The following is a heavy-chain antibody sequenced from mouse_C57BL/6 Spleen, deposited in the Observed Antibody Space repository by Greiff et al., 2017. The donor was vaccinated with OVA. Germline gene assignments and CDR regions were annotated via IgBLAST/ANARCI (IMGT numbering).Heavy chain of an antibody. CDR3: ARNEDGSSSSYFDV. CDR1: GFSLTSYG. J-gene: IGHJ1*03. CDR2: IWSGGST. V-gene: IGHV2-2*01. D-gene: IGHD1-1*01. Sequence: QVQLKESGPGLVQPSQSLSITCTVSGFSLTSYGVHWVRQSPGTGLEWLGVIWSGGSTDYNAAFISRLSISKDNSKSQVFFKMNSLQADDTAIYYCARNEDGSSSSYFDVWGTGTTVTVSS.